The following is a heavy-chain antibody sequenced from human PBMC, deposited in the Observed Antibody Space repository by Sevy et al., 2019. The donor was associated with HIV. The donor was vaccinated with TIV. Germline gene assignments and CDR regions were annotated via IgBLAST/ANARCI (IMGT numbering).Heavy chain of an antibody. CDR3: AREGCTRPHDY. J-gene: IGHJ4*02. V-gene: IGHV3-23*01. CDR2: LSFGCVKI. CDR1: EFAFYDYS. Sequence: GGSLRLSCATSEFAFYDYSRSWIRQAPGKGLEWVATLSFGCVKINYADSVKGRFTISRDNSKNSFYLQMDNLRVEDTALYYCAREGCTRPHDYWGQGTRVTVSS. D-gene: IGHD2-8*01.